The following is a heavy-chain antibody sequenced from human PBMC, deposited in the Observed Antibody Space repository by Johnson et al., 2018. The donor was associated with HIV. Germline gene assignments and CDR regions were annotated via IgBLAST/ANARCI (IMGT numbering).Heavy chain of an antibody. CDR3: TKWSIAARWGAFDI. V-gene: IGHV3-9*01. CDR1: AFPFDDHA. CDR2: I. Sequence: VQLVESGGGLVQPGRSLRLSCAASAFPFDDHALHWVRQTPGKGLQWFSIILKGRFTISRDNAKNDLDLQMHSLRPEDTALFYCTKWSIAARWGAFDIWGQGTMVTVSS. J-gene: IGHJ3*02. D-gene: IGHD6-6*01.